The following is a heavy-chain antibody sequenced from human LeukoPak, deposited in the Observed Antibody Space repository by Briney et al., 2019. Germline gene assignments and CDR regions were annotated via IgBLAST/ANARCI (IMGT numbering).Heavy chain of an antibody. CDR3: SRHSYYVPGNAFDI. CDR1: GGSFSGFY. D-gene: IGHD1-26*01. Sequence: SETLSLTCAVYGGSFSGFYWGWIRRLPGKGLEWIGSIYYSGSTYYNPSLKSRVTISVDTSKNQFSLKLSPVTAADTAGYYLSRHSYYVPGNAFDIWGQGTMVTVSS. CDR2: IYYSGST. J-gene: IGHJ3*02. V-gene: IGHV4-39*01.